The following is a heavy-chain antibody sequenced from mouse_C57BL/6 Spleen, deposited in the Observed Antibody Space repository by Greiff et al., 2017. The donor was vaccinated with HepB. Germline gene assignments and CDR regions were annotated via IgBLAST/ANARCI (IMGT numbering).Heavy chain of an antibody. Sequence: EVQLQESGPGLVKPSQSLSLTCSVTGYSITSGYYWNWIRQFPGNKLEWMGYISYDGSNNYNPSLKNRISITRDTSKNQFFLKLNSVTTEDTATYYCARENYDYDLYYAMDYWGQGTSVTVSS. CDR1: GYSITSGYY. CDR2: ISYDGSN. V-gene: IGHV3-6*01. CDR3: ARENYDYDLYYAMDY. D-gene: IGHD2-4*01. J-gene: IGHJ4*01.